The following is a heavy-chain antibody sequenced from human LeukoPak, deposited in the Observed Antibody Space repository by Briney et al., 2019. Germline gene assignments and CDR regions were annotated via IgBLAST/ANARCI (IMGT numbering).Heavy chain of an antibody. CDR3: AKDNSEVVAADDY. J-gene: IGHJ4*02. CDR2: ISGNGRGT. CDR1: GFTFNKYD. Sequence: GGSLRLSCAASGFTFNKYDLTWVRQAPGKGLEWVSAISGNGRGTYYADSVWGRFTISRDNSNNMLYLQMNSLTAEDTAVYYCAKDNSEVVAADDYWGQGTPVTVSS. D-gene: IGHD2-15*01. V-gene: IGHV3-23*01.